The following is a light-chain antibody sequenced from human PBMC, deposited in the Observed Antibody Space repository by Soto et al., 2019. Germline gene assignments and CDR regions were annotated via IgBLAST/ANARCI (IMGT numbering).Light chain of an antibody. J-gene: IGKJ4*01. CDR2: GAS. CDR3: QQYNNWPLA. V-gene: IGKV3D-15*01. CDR1: QSVASS. Sequence: EIMMTQSPATLSVSPGERVTLSCRAGQSVASSLAWYQQKPGQAPRLLIYGASPRATGIPARFSGSGSGTEFTLTISSLQSEDFAVYYCQQYNNWPLAFGGGTKVQLK.